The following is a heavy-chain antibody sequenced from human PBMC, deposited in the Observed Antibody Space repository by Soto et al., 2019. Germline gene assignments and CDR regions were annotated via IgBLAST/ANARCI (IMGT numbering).Heavy chain of an antibody. CDR2: IIPIFGTA. V-gene: IGHV1-69*01. CDR1: GGSLSSYA. J-gene: IGHJ5*02. Sequence: SVKVACKAAGGSLSSYAIIWVRQAPGQGLEWMGGIIPIFGTANYAQKFQGRVTITADESTSTAYMELSSLRSEDTAVYYCARVSVDTAMVSSRWFDPWAQGTLVTVSS. CDR3: ARVSVDTAMVSSRWFDP. D-gene: IGHD5-18*01.